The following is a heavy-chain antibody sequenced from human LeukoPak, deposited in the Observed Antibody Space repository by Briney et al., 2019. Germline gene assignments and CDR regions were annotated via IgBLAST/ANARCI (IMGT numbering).Heavy chain of an antibody. J-gene: IGHJ4*02. Sequence: SETLSLTCTVSGYSISGGYYWGWIRQPPGKGLEWIGSIYHSGSTYYNPSLKSRVTISVDTSKNQFSLKLSSVTAADTAVYYCASIGSIVGASRDYWGQGTLVAVSS. D-gene: IGHD1-26*01. V-gene: IGHV4-38-2*02. CDR2: IYHSGST. CDR1: GYSISGGYY. CDR3: ASIGSIVGASRDY.